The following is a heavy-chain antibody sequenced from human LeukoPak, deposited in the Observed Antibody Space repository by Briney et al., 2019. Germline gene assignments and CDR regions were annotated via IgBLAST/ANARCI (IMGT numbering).Heavy chain of an antibody. J-gene: IGHJ3*02. CDR1: GFTFSNYA. V-gene: IGHV3-33*01. CDR2: IWYDGSYK. CDR3: ARGNSDAFDI. D-gene: IGHD4-23*01. Sequence: PGGPLRLSCAASGFTFSNYAMHWVRQASGKGLEWMAIIWYDGSYKYYADSVKGRFTISRDNSKNTLYLQVNSLTAEDTAVYYCARGNSDAFDIWGHGTMVTVSS.